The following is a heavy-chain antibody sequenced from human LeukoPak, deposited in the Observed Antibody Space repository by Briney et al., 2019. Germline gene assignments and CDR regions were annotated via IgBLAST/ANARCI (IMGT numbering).Heavy chain of an antibody. V-gene: IGHV4-59*12. J-gene: IGHJ4*02. D-gene: IGHD6-13*01. CDR3: ARGYSSSWSRLDY. Sequence: PSETLSLTCTVSGGSISSYYWSWIRQPPGKGLEWIGYIYYSGSTNYNPSLKSRVTISVDTSKNQFSLKLSSVTAADTAVYYCARGYSSSWSRLDYWGQGTLVTVSS. CDR1: GGSISSYY. CDR2: IYYSGST.